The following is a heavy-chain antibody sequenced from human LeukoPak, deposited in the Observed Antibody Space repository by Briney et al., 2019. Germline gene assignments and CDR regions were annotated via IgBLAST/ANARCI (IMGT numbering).Heavy chain of an antibody. D-gene: IGHD2-2*01. J-gene: IGHJ5*02. CDR1: GYTFTGYY. V-gene: IGHV1-2*02. CDR3: ARDGVPYCSSTSCSRNWFDP. CDR2: INPNSGGT. Sequence: GASVKVSCKASGYTFTGYYMHWVRQAPGQGLEWMGWINPNSGGTNYAQKFQGRVTMTRDTSISTAYMELSRLRSDDTAVYYCARDGVPYCSSTSCSRNWFDPWGQGTLVTVSS.